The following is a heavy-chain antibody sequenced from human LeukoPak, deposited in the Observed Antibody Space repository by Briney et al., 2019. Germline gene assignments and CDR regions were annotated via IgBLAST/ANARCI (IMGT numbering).Heavy chain of an antibody. CDR2: ISAYNGKT. J-gene: IGHJ4*01. V-gene: IGHV1-18*01. CDR3: ARGGTYYPCIDY. CDR1: GYTFSTTY. D-gene: IGHD1-26*01. Sequence: HGASVKVSCKASGYTFSTTYINWGRQAPGQGLEWMGRISAYNGKTSYAQKFQGRVTMTTDSSTTTAYMDLASLRSDDTAVYYCARGGTYYPCIDYWGQGALVTVSS.